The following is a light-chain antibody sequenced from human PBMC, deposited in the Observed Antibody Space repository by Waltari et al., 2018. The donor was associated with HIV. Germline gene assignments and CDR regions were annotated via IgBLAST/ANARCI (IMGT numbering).Light chain of an antibody. CDR3: QQYTNSAFT. V-gene: IGKV3-20*01. CDR2: GAS. CDR1: QSVRSNY. J-gene: IGKJ3*01. Sequence: DIVLTQSPVTLSLSQGERATHSCRASQSVRSNYLAWYQQKPGQAPRLLIYGASTRATGIPDRFSGSGSGTDFTLTISRLEPEDFAVYYCQQYTNSAFTFGPGTKVDIK.